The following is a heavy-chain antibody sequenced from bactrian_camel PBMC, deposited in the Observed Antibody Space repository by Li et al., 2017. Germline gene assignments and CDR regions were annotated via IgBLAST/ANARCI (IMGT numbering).Heavy chain of an antibody. J-gene: IGHJ4*01. CDR1: GYTYNINC. CDR2: IHNDGRT. D-gene: IGHD2*01. V-gene: IGHV3S53*01. CDR3: AAEIGDSRWWLLLNEGYYNY. Sequence: QVQLVESGGGSVQAGGSLRLSCTASGYTYNINCMGWFRQGPGQQREGVANIHNDGRTYYVDSVKGRFILSQDNAKTTMFLQMNDLKPEDTAMYYCAAEIGDSRWWLLLNEGYYNYWGQGTQVTVS.